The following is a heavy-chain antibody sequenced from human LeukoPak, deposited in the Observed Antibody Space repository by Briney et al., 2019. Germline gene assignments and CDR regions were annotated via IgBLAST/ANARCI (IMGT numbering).Heavy chain of an antibody. Sequence: ASVKVSCKAPGYTFTGYYMRWVRQAPGQGLEWMGWINPNSGGTNYAQKFQGRVTMTRDTSISTAYMELSRLRSDDTAVYYCAIEWELMRWFDPWGQGTLVTVSS. D-gene: IGHD1-26*01. J-gene: IGHJ5*02. CDR1: GYTFTGYY. V-gene: IGHV1-2*02. CDR2: INPNSGGT. CDR3: AIEWELMRWFDP.